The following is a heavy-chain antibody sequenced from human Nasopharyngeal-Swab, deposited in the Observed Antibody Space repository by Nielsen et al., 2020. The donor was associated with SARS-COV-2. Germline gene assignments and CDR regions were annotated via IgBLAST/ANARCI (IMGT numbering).Heavy chain of an antibody. CDR3: AGWSYGALDY. CDR2: ISSSSSYI. Sequence: GESLKISCAASGFTFSSYSMNWVRQAPGKGPEWVSSISSSSSYIYYADSVKGRFTISRDNAKNSLYLQMNSLRAEDTAVYYCAGWSYGALDYWGQGTLVTVSS. D-gene: IGHD4-17*01. V-gene: IGHV3-21*01. J-gene: IGHJ4*02. CDR1: GFTFSSYS.